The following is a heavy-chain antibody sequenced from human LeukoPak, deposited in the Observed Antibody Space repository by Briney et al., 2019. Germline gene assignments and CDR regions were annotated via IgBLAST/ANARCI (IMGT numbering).Heavy chain of an antibody. CDR2: IYSGGST. Sequence: PGGSLRLSCAASGFTFNNYVMSWVRQAPGKGLEWVSVIYSGGSTYYADSVKGRFTISRDNSKNTLYLQMNSLRAEDTAVYYCARGSHMDVWGQGTTVTVSS. CDR3: ARGSHMDV. V-gene: IGHV3-53*01. J-gene: IGHJ6*02. CDR1: GFTFNNYV. D-gene: IGHD3-10*01.